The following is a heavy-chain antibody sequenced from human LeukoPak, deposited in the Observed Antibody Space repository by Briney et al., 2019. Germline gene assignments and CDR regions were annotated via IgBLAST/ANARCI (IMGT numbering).Heavy chain of an antibody. D-gene: IGHD1-26*01. CDR1: GGSISSYY. J-gene: IGHJ3*02. CDR3: ARDSRRELLHAFDI. CDR2: IYTSGST. Sequence: SETLSLTCTVSGGSISSYYWSWIRQPAGKGLEWIGRIYTSGSTNYNPSLKSRVTMSVDTSKNQFSLKLSFVTAADTAVYYCARDSRRELLHAFDIWGQGTMVTVSS. V-gene: IGHV4-4*07.